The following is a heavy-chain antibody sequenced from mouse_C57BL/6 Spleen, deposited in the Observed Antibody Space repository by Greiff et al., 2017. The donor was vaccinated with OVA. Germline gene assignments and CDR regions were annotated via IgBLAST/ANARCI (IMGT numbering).Heavy chain of an antibody. Sequence: QVQLKESGAELARPGASVKLSCKASGYTFTSSGISWVKQRTGQGLEWIGEIYPRSGNTYYNEKFKGKATLTADKSSSTAYMELRSLTSEDAAVYVWARVRYEYDGADWGQGTLVTVSA. D-gene: IGHD2-4*01. V-gene: IGHV1-81*01. CDR2: IYPRSGNT. J-gene: IGHJ3*01. CDR3: ARVRYEYDGAD. CDR1: GYTFTSSG.